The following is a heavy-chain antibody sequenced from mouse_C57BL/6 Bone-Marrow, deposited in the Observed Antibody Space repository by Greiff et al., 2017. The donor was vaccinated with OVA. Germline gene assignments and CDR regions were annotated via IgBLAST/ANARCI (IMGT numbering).Heavy chain of an antibody. CDR2: IWRGGST. Sequence: QVQLQQSGPGLVQPSQSLSITCTVSGFSFTSYGVHWVRQSPGKGLEWLGVIWRGGSTDYNAAFMSRLSITKDNSKSQVFMKMSRLQADDTAVYYCAKELSHLNDPIDYWGQGTTVTVSS. CDR1: GFSFTSYG. CDR3: AKELSHLNDPIDY. V-gene: IGHV2-5*01. D-gene: IGHD2-3*01. J-gene: IGHJ4*01.